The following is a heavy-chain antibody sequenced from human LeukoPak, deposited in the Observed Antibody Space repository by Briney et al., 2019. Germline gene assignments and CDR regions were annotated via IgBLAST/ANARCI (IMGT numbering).Heavy chain of an antibody. CDR2: INSDGSST. CDR3: ARDSRRRYYYDSSGSNWFDP. CDR1: GFTFSTYS. J-gene: IGHJ5*02. D-gene: IGHD3-22*01. V-gene: IGHV3-74*01. Sequence: PGGSLRLSCAASGFTFSTYSMNWVRQAPGKGLEWVSRINSDGSSTSYADSVKGRFTISRDNAKNTLYLQMNSLRAEDTAVYYCARDSRRRYYYDSSGSNWFDPWGQGTLVTVSS.